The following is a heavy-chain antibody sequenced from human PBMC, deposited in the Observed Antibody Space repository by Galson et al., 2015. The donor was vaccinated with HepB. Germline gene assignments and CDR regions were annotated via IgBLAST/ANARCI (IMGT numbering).Heavy chain of an antibody. CDR2: ISAYNGNT. CDR1: GYTFTSYG. J-gene: IGHJ6*02. V-gene: IGHV1-18*04. D-gene: IGHD2-15*01. Sequence: SVKVSCKASGYTFTSYGISWVRQAPGQGLEWMGWISAYNGNTNYAQKLQGRVTMTTGTSTSTAYMELRSLRSDDTAVYYCARVVVAATPWLIRWSGMDVWGQGTTVTVSS. CDR3: ARVVVAATPWLIRWSGMDV.